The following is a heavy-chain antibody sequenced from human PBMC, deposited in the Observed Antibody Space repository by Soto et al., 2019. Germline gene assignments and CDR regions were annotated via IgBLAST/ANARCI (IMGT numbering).Heavy chain of an antibody. CDR2: ISGSGGST. D-gene: IGHD4-17*01. J-gene: IGHJ4*02. CDR3: ARPTTVIYFDY. CDR1: GFTFSSYV. V-gene: IGHV3-23*01. Sequence: GGSLRLSCAASGFTFSSYVMSWVRQAPGKGLEWVSAISGSGGSTYYADSVKGRFTISRDNSKNTLYLQMNSLRAEDTAAYYCARPTTVIYFDYWGQGTLVTVSS.